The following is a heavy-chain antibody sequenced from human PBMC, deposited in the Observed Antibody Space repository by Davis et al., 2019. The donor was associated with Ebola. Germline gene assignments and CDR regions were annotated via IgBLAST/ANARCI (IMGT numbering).Heavy chain of an antibody. J-gene: IGHJ6*02. CDR2: IRSKANSYAT. D-gene: IGHD6-13*01. CDR3: ARHEAYSDTLYGMDV. CDR1: GFPFSGSA. Sequence: PGGPLRPSFAASGFPFSGSAMPWVRQASGKGLEWVGRIRSKANSYATAYAASVKGRFTISRDDSKNTAYLQMNSLKTEDTAVYYCARHEAYSDTLYGMDVWGQGTTVTVSS. V-gene: IGHV3-73*01.